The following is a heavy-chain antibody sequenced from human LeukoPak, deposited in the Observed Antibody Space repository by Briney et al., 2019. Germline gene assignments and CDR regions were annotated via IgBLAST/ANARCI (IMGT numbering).Heavy chain of an antibody. V-gene: IGHV1-18*01. CDR1: GYTFINHG. D-gene: IGHD4-17*01. CDR2: ISTYNGAT. CDR3: ARGGDYGDFYFQH. Sequence: APVKVSCNTSGYTFINHGISWVRQAPGRGLEWVGWISTYNGATQYPEKLQGRVTMTTDTSTNTVYMELRSLRSDNTAIYYCARGGDYGDFYFQHWGQGTLVTVSS. J-gene: IGHJ1*01.